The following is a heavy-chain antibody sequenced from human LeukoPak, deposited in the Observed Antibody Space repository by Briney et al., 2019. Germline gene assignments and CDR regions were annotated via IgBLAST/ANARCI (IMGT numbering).Heavy chain of an antibody. D-gene: IGHD3-22*01. J-gene: IGHJ5*02. CDR1: GYTFTGYY. Sequence: GASVKVSCMASGYTFTGYYMHWVRQAPGQGLEWMGWINPNSGGTNYAQKFQGRVTMTRDTSISTAYMELSRLRSDDTAVYYCARPTYYYDSSGYLTDLNWFDPWGQGTLVTVSS. CDR3: ARPTYYYDSSGYLTDLNWFDP. V-gene: IGHV1-2*02. CDR2: INPNSGGT.